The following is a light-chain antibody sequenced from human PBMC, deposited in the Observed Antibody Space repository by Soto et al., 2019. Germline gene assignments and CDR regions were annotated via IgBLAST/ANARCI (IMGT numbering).Light chain of an antibody. J-gene: IGLJ1*01. CDR3: SSYTSSSPLEV. CDR1: SSDVGGYNY. V-gene: IGLV2-14*01. Sequence: QSALTQPASVSGSPGQWITISCTGTSSDVGGYNYVSWYQQHPGKAPKLMIYEVSNRPSGVSNRFSGSKSGNTASLTISGLQAEDEADYYCSSYTSSSPLEVFGTGTKLTVL. CDR2: EVS.